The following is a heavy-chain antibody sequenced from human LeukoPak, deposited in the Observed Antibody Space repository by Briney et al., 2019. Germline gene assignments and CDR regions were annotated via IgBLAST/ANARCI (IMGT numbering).Heavy chain of an antibody. CDR1: GFTFSNYG. Sequence: PGGSLRLSCAASGFTFSNYGMHWVRQAPGKGLEWVSFIRYDGSNKYYADSVKGRFTISRDNSKNTLYLQMNSLRAEDTAVYYCAKDRANAWSSDYWGQGTLVTVSS. CDR3: AKDRANAWSSDY. V-gene: IGHV3-30*02. D-gene: IGHD3-10*01. CDR2: IRYDGSNK. J-gene: IGHJ4*02.